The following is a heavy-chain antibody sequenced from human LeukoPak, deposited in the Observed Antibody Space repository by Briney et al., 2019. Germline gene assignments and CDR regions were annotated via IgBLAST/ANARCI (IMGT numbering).Heavy chain of an antibody. CDR2: IYSSGST. J-gene: IGHJ4*02. Sequence: SETLSLTCSVSGGSISNYFWTWIRQPPGKGLEWIGYIYSSGSTYYNPSLKSRVTISVDTSKSRFSLKLSTVTAADTAVYYCARRPTGDPKFDYWGQGTLVTVSS. CDR3: ARRPTGDPKFDY. CDR1: GGSISNYF. V-gene: IGHV4-59*08. D-gene: IGHD7-27*01.